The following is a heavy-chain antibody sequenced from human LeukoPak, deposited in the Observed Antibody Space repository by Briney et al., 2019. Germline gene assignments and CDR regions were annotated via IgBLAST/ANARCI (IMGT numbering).Heavy chain of an antibody. CDR1: GGSLSSSSYY. J-gene: IGHJ3*02. V-gene: IGHV4-39*01. Sequence: SETLSLTCTVSGGSLSSSSYYWGWIRQPPGKGLEWIGSIYYSGSTYYNPSLKSRVTISVDTSKNQFSLKLSSVTAADTAVYYCARRRTTDDAFDIWGQGTMVTVSS. D-gene: IGHD4-17*01. CDR2: IYYSGST. CDR3: ARRRTTDDAFDI.